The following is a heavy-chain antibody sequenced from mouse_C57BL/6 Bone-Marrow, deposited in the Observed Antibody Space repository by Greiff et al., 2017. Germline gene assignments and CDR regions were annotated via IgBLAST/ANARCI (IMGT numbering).Heavy chain of an antibody. Sequence: QVQLKQSGAELVRPGASVKLSCKASGYTFTDYYINWVKQRPGQGLEWIARIYPGSGNTYYNEKFKGKATLTAEKSSSTAHMQLSSLTSEDSAVYFCARIYYYGTGGGFAYWGQGTLVTVSA. CDR1: GYTFTDYY. CDR2: IYPGSGNT. J-gene: IGHJ3*01. V-gene: IGHV1-76*01. CDR3: ARIYYYGTGGGFAY. D-gene: IGHD1-1*01.